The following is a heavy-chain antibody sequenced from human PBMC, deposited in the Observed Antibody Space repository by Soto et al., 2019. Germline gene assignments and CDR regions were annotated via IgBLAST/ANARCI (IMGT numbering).Heavy chain of an antibody. CDR1: GYTFTSYA. J-gene: IGHJ5*02. V-gene: IGHV1-3*01. D-gene: IGHD3-10*01. Sequence: GASVKVSCKASGYTFTSYAMHWVRQAPGQRLEWMGWINAGNGNTKYSQKFQGRVTITRDTSASTAYMELSSLRSEDTAVYYCARDLGVRGATPYNWFDPWGQGTLVTVSS. CDR3: ARDLGVRGATPYNWFDP. CDR2: INAGNGNT.